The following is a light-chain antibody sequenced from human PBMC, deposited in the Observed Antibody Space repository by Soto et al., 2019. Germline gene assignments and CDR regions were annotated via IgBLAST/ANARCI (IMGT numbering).Light chain of an antibody. V-gene: IGKV1-5*01. Sequence: DIQMTQSPSTLSASLGDRVTITCRASQNVCGWFAWYQQNAGKAPKLLIYVASAWQSGVPASFSGSGSGTEFTLTISRLQPDDFATYYCQQYHTSPWTFGQGTKVDVK. J-gene: IGKJ1*01. CDR3: QQYHTSPWT. CDR1: QNVCGW. CDR2: VAS.